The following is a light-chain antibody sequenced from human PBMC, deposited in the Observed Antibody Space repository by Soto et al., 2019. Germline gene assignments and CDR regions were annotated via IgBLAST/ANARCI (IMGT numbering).Light chain of an antibody. CDR1: QSVLYRSNNNNY. Sequence: DIVMTQSPDSLAVSLGERATINCKSSQSVLYRSNNNNYLAWYQQKPGQPPKLLIYWASTRESGVPDRFSGSGSGTDFTLTISSLQAEDVAVYYCQPYYNTPLTFGGGTKVEIK. CDR2: WAS. V-gene: IGKV4-1*01. J-gene: IGKJ4*01. CDR3: QPYYNTPLT.